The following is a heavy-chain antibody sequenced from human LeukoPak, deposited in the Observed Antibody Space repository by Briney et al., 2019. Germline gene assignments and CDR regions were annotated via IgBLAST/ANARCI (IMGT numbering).Heavy chain of an antibody. J-gene: IGHJ4*02. CDR2: ISSSSSYI. V-gene: IGHV3-21*01. D-gene: IGHD2-2*01. CDR3: ARDRGLYCSSTSCYVY. CDR1: GFTFSSYS. Sequence: GGSLRLSCAASGFTFSSYSMNWVRQAPGKGPEWVSSISSSSSYIYYADSVKGRFTISRDNAKNSLYLQMNSLRAEDTAVYYCARDRGLYCSSTSCYVYWGQGTLVTVSS.